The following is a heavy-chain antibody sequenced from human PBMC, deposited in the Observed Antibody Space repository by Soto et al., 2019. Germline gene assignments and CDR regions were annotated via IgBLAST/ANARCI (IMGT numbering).Heavy chain of an antibody. V-gene: IGHV1-69*02. J-gene: IGHJ5*02. Sequence: QVQLVQSGVEVKKPGSSVKVSCKASGGTFSSYTITWVRQAPGQGLEWMGRIIPILGIANYAQKFQGRVTITADKSTSTAYMELSSLRSEDTAVYYCARVGYCSGGSCYMNWFDPWGQGTLVTVSS. D-gene: IGHD2-15*01. CDR1: GGTFSSYT. CDR3: ARVGYCSGGSCYMNWFDP. CDR2: IIPILGIA.